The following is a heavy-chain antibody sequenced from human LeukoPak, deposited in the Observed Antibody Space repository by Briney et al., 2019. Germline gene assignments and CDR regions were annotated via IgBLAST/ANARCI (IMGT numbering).Heavy chain of an antibody. D-gene: IGHD3-3*01. CDR2: IYYSGST. V-gene: IGHV4-59*08. CDR1: GGSISRNY. Sequence: PSETLSLTCTVSGGSISRNYWSWIRHPPGKGLEWIGDIYYSGSTNYNPSLKSRVTISVDTSKNQFSLKLSSVTAADTAVYYCARIRDFAVDYWGQGTLVTVSS. CDR3: ARIRDFAVDY. J-gene: IGHJ4*02.